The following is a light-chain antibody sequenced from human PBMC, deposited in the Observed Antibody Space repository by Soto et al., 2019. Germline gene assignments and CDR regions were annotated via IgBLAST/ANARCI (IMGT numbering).Light chain of an antibody. CDR2: EVT. CDR1: SSDIGSYNY. Sequence: QSVLTQPASVSGSPGQSITVSCTGASSDIGSYNYVSWYQQHPGKVPKPIIYEVTNRPSGVSNRFSGSKSGNTASLTISGLQAEDAADYYCASFTTTSTRVFGTGTNVTVL. J-gene: IGLJ1*01. V-gene: IGLV2-14*01. CDR3: ASFTTTSTRV.